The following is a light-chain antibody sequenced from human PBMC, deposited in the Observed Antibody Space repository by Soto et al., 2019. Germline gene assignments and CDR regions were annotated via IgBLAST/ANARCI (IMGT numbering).Light chain of an antibody. CDR2: GAS. J-gene: IGKJ4*01. CDR1: QSVTSSY. CDR3: QPYSTSRLT. V-gene: IGKV3-20*01. Sequence: EIVLTQSPGTLSLSPGERATLSCRASQSVTSSYLAWYQQKPGQAPRLLISGASSRATGIPDRFSGSGSGTDFTLTISRLEREDFAVYYCQPYSTSRLTFGGGTKVEIK.